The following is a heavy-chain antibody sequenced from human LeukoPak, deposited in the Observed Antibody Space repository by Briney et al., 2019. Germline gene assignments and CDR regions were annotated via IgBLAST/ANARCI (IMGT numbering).Heavy chain of an antibody. CDR3: ARVPPEYTAHFDY. V-gene: IGHV1-2*02. D-gene: IGHD5-18*01. CDR1: GYTFTGYY. CDR2: INPNSGGT. Sequence: ASVKVSCKASGYTFTGYYMHWVRQAPGQGLEWMGWINPNSGGTNYAQKFQGRVTMTRDTSISTAYMELSRLRSDDTAVYYCARVPPEYTAHFDYWGQGTLVTVSS. J-gene: IGHJ4*02.